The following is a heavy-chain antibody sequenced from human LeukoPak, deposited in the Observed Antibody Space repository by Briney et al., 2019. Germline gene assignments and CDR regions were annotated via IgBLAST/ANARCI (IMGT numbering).Heavy chain of an antibody. CDR3: AKDLFDGSGNYYIFDY. V-gene: IGHV3-21*01. Sequence: GGSLILSCAASGFTFSSYTMNWVRQAPGKGLEWVSCISSSSTNIYYADSVKGRFTISRDNAKNSLYLQMNSLRAEDTAVYYCAKDLFDGSGNYYIFDYWGQGTLVTVSS. CDR1: GFTFSSYT. D-gene: IGHD1-26*01. CDR2: ISSSSTNI. J-gene: IGHJ4*02.